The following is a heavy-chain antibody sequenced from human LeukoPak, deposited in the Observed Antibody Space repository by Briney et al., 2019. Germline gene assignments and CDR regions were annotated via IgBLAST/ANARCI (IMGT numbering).Heavy chain of an antibody. CDR1: GGSISSGNYY. CDR2: IYISGGT. D-gene: IGHD5-12*01. CDR3: ARVRRNSGNKYFDP. V-gene: IGHV4-61*02. Sequence: KTSETLSLTCTVSGGSISSGNYYWSWIRQPAGVGLEWIGRIYISGGTDYNPSLKSRLTISIDTSKNQFYLRLSSVTAADTAVYYCARVRRNSGNKYFDPWGQGTRVTVSS. J-gene: IGHJ5*02.